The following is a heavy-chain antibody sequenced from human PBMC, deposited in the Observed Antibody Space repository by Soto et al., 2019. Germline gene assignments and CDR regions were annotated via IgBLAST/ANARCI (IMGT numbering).Heavy chain of an antibody. V-gene: IGHV4-59*08. J-gene: IGHJ4*02. CDR3: ASRDPGTSVDY. CDR1: GGSISSYY. Sequence: KASETLSLTCTVSGGSISSYYWSWIRQPPGKGLEWIGYIYYSGSTNYNPSLKSRVTISVDTSKNQFSLKVTSLTAADTAVYYCASRDPGTSVDYWGQGTLVTVSS. D-gene: IGHD1-7*01. CDR2: IYYSGST.